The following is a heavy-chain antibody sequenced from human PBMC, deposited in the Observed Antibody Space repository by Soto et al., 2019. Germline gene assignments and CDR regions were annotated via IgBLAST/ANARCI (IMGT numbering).Heavy chain of an antibody. V-gene: IGHV1-2*04. J-gene: IGHJ5*02. D-gene: IGHD6-13*01. Sequence: ASVKVSCKASGYTFTGYYMHWVRQAPGQGLEWMGWINPNSGGTNYAQKFQGWVTMTRDTSISTAYMELSRLRSDDTAVYYCARDRRGRSWYELWFDPWGQGTLVTVSS. CDR1: GYTFTGYY. CDR3: ARDRRGRSWYELWFDP. CDR2: INPNSGGT.